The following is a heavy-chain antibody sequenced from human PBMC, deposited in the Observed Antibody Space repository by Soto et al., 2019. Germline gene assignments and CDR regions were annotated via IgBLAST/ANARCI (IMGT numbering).Heavy chain of an antibody. CDR2: IYYSGNT. V-gene: IGHV4-31*03. CDR1: GVSISSGGYY. CDR3: ARAPGDYYDSSGSLYFDY. J-gene: IGHJ4*02. D-gene: IGHD3-22*01. Sequence: SETLSLTCTVSGVSISSGGYYWSWIRQHPGKGLECIGYIYYSGNTYYNPSLKSRVAISVHTSKNQLSLKMSSVTPADTAVYYCARAPGDYYDSSGSLYFDYWGQGTMVTVSS.